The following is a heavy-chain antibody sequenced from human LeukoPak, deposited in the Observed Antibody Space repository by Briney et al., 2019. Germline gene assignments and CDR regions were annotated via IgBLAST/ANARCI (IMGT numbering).Heavy chain of an antibody. CDR3: ARGKEVYDILTGRNLYYFDY. V-gene: IGHV4-59*01. CDR1: GGSISSYY. Sequence: MTSETLSLTCTVSGGSISSYYWSWIRQPPGKGLEWIGYIYYSGSTNYNPSLKSRVTISVDTSKNQFSLKLSSVTAADTAVYYCARGKEVYDILTGRNLYYFDYWGQGTLVTVSS. CDR2: IYYSGST. D-gene: IGHD3-9*01. J-gene: IGHJ4*02.